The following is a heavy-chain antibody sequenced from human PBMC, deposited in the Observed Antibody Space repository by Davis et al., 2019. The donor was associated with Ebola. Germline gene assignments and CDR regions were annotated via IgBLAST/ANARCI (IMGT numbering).Heavy chain of an antibody. Sequence: PSETLSLTCTVSGGSVNSGSYYWSWIRQPPGKGLECIGYIYYSGSTKYNPSLKSRVIISLDTSKNQFSLKLSSVTAADTAVYYCARGGYSGYDYARFFDYWGQGTLVTVSS. CDR3: ARGGYSGYDYARFFDY. CDR1: GGSVNSGSYY. V-gene: IGHV4-61*01. J-gene: IGHJ4*02. D-gene: IGHD5-12*01. CDR2: IYYSGST.